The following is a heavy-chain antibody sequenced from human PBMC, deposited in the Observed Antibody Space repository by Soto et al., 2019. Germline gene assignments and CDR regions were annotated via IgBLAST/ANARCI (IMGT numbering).Heavy chain of an antibody. Sequence: SQTLSLTCAISGDSVSSNSAAWNWIRQSPSRGLEWLGRTYYRSKWYNDYAVSVKSRITINPDTSKNQFSLQLNSVTPEDTAVYYCSRGLQLERNLKYSFDYWGQGTLVTVSS. CDR3: SRGLQLERNLKYSFDY. J-gene: IGHJ4*02. D-gene: IGHD1-1*01. V-gene: IGHV6-1*01. CDR1: GDSVSSNSAA. CDR2: TYYRSKWYN.